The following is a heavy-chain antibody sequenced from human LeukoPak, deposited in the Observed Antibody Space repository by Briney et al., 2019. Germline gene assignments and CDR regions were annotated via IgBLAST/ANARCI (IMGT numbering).Heavy chain of an antibody. D-gene: IGHD3-22*01. CDR1: GYSISNGYY. V-gene: IGHV4-38-2*02. CDR3: ARGIRTDSSGYHQPFFDY. CDR2: IYHSGST. J-gene: IGHJ4*02. Sequence: SETLSLTCTVSGYSISNGYYWGWIRQPPGQGLEWIGSIYHSGSTYYNPSLKSRVTISVDTSKNQFSLRLSSVTAADTAVYYCARGIRTDSSGYHQPFFDYWGQGTLVTVSS.